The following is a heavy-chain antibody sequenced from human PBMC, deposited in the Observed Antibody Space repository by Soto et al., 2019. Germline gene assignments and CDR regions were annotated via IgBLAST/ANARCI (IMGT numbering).Heavy chain of an antibody. CDR3: AREVTVASYSFDF. Sequence: QVQLVQSGAEVKRPGSSVKVSCKASGGTFNNYALSWVRQAPGQGLEWMGGIIPIFNSANYAQKFQGRVTITADDSTSTAYMELRSLRPEDTAVYYCAREVTVASYSFDFWGQGTLVTVSS. CDR1: GGTFNNYA. D-gene: IGHD5-12*01. J-gene: IGHJ4*02. CDR2: IIPIFNSA. V-gene: IGHV1-69*01.